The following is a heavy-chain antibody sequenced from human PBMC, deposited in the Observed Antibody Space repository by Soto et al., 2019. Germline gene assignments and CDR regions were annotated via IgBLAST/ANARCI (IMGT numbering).Heavy chain of an antibody. CDR2: IIPIFGTA. CDR3: ARGDYDILTGHRATTNYYYYGMDV. CDR1: GGTFSSYA. V-gene: IGHV1-69*13. Sequence: SVKVSCKASGGTFSSYAISWVRQAPGQGLEWMGGIIPIFGTANYAQKFQGRVTITADESTSTAYMELSSLRSEDTAVYYCARGDYDILTGHRATTNYYYYGMDVWGQGTTVTVSS. D-gene: IGHD3-9*01. J-gene: IGHJ6*02.